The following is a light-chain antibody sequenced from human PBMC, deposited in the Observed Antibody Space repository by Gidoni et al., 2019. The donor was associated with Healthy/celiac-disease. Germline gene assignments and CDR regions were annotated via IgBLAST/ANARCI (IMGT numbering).Light chain of an antibody. V-gene: IGKV3-15*01. CDR3: QQYNNWPPWT. J-gene: IGKJ1*01. CDR2: GAS. CDR1: QSVSSN. Sequence: EIVMSQSPATLSVYPGERATLSCRASQSVSSNSAWYQQKPGQAPRLLIYGASTRATGIPASFSGSVSGTEFTLTISSLQSEDFAVYYWQQYNNWPPWTFGQGTKVEIK.